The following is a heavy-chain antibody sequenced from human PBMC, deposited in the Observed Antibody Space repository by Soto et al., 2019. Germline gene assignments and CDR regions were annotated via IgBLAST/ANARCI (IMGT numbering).Heavy chain of an antibody. CDR3: ARVQRDIWFGELLPTGSFDY. Sequence: SETLSLTCTVSGGSISSYYWSWIRQPPGKGLEWIGYIYYSGSTNYNPSLKSRVTISVDTSKNQFSLKLSSVTAADTAVYYCARVQRDIWFGELLPTGSFDYWGQGTLVTVSS. CDR2: IYYSGST. J-gene: IGHJ4*02. V-gene: IGHV4-59*01. D-gene: IGHD3-10*01. CDR1: GGSISSYY.